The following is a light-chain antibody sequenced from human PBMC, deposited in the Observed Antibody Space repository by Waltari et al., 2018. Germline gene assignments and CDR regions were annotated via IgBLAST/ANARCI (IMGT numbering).Light chain of an antibody. Sequence: QSVLTEPASASGTPGQRVTISCSGSSSNIAINRVNWYQQIPGTAPKLLIYNNDQRPSGVPDRFSGSKSGTSASLAISGLQSEDEADYYCATWDDNLKGLFGGGTKLTVL. J-gene: IGLJ3*02. CDR3: ATWDDNLKGL. CDR2: NND. CDR1: SSNIAINR. V-gene: IGLV1-44*01.